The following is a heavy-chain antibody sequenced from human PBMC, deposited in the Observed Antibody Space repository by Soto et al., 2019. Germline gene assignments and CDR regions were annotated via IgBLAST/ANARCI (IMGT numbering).Heavy chain of an antibody. CDR1: GYTFTSYD. D-gene: IGHD3-22*01. J-gene: IGHJ5*02. CDR3: ARGLRRYYYDSSGDYHSFDP. V-gene: IGHV1-8*01. CDR2: MNPNSGNT. Sequence: ASVKVSCKASGYTFTSYDINWVRQATGQGLEWMGWMNPNSGNTGYAQKFQGRVTMTRNTSISTAYRELSSLRSEDTAVYYCARGLRRYYYDSSGDYHSFDPWGQGTLVTVSS.